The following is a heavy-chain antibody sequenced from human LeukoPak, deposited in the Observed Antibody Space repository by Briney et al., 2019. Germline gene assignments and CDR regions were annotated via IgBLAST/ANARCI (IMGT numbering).Heavy chain of an antibody. CDR3: ARESYDILTGYYPNWFDP. CDR2: IYYSGST. CDR1: DGAIAGYS. V-gene: IGHV4-59*01. D-gene: IGHD3-9*01. Sequence: PSETLSLTCTVSDGAIAGYSWSWIRQPPGKGLEWIGYIYYSGSTNYNPSLKSRVTISVDTSKNQFSLKLSSVTAADTAVYYCARESYDILTGYYPNWFDPWGQGTLVTVSS. J-gene: IGHJ5*02.